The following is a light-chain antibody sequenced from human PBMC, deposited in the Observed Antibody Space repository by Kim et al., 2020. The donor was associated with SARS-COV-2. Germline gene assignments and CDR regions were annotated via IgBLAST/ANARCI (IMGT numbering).Light chain of an antibody. V-gene: IGLV1-40*01. J-gene: IGLJ1*01. CDR1: SSNSGARYD. CDR2: GNN. Sequence: VTIPCTGSSSNSGARYDVHWYQQLPGTAPKRLIYGNNNRPSGVPDRFSGSKSGTSASLAITGLQAEDEADYYCQSYDSRLSGYVFGTGTKAPS. CDR3: QSYDSRLSGYV.